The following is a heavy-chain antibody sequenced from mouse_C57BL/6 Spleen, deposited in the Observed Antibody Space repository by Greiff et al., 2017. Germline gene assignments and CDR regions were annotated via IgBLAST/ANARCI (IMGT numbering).Heavy chain of an antibody. V-gene: IGHV5-6*01. D-gene: IGHD4-1*01. J-gene: IGHJ2*01. CDR1: GFTFSSYG. CDR2: ISSGGSYT. CDR3: ARQDLLTGTLGYFDY. Sequence: EVQLVESGGDLVKPGGSLKLSCAASGFTFSSYGMSWVRQTPDKRLEWVATISSGGSYTYYPDSVKGRFTISRDNAKNTLYLQMSSLKSEDTAMYYCARQDLLTGTLGYFDYWGQGTTLTVSS.